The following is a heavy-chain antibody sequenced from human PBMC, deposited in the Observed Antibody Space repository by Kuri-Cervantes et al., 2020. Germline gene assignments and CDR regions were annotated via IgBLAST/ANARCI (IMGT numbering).Heavy chain of an antibody. Sequence: SETLSLTCSVSGGSISGSTYYWAWVRQPPGRGLEWIGSIYHDGSTYYTPSLKSRITISVDTSKNQFSLNLSSVTAADTAVYYCARLGDSTLSGSFNIWGQGTRVTVSS. CDR2: IYHDGST. CDR1: GGSISGSTYY. V-gene: IGHV4-39*01. CDR3: ARLGDSTLSGSFNI. J-gene: IGHJ3*02. D-gene: IGHD6-6*01.